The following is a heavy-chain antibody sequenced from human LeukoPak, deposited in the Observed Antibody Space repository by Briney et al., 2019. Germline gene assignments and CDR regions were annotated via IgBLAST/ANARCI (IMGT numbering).Heavy chain of an antibody. Sequence: PGGSLRLSCVASGFTFGSYAMSWVRQAPGKGLEWVSAISGSGTNTYYGSSVKGRFTISRDNSKNMLFLEMNSLRAEDTAVYYCAKDQGLGGGSVWGYWGQGMLITVSS. CDR2: ISGSGTNT. CDR1: GFTFGSYA. CDR3: AKDQGLGGGSVWGY. V-gene: IGHV3-23*01. D-gene: IGHD2-15*01. J-gene: IGHJ4*02.